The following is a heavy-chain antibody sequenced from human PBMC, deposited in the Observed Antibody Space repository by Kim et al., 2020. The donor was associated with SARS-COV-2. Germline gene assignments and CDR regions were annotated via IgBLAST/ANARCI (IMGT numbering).Heavy chain of an antibody. D-gene: IGHD2-15*01. J-gene: IGHJ4*02. CDR3: ARDLCSGGSCYPSY. CDR1: GGSISSGGYY. CDR2: IYYSGST. Sequence: SETLSLTCTVSGGSISSGGYYWSWIRQHPGKGLEWIGYIYYSGSTYYNPSLKSRVTISVDTSKNQFSLKLSSVTAADTAVYYCARDLCSGGSCYPSYWGQGTLVTVSS. V-gene: IGHV4-31*03.